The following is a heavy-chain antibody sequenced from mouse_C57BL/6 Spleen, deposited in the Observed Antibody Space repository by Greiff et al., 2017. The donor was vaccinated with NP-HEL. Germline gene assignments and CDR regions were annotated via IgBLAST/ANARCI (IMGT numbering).Heavy chain of an antibody. CDR2: IDPSDSYT. CDR3: ARSTYGNYPFAY. J-gene: IGHJ3*01. Sequence: VQLQQSGAELVMPGASVKLSCKASGYTFTSYWMHWVKQRPGQGLEWIGEIDPSDSYTNYNQKFKGKSTLTVDKSSSTAYMQLSSLTSEDSAVYYCARSTYGNYPFAYWGQGTLVTVSA. D-gene: IGHD2-1*01. V-gene: IGHV1-69*01. CDR1: GYTFTSYW.